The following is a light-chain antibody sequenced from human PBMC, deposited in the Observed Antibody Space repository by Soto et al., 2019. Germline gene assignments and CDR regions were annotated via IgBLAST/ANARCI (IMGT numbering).Light chain of an antibody. CDR1: QSVSSSY. Sequence: EIVLTQSPGTLSLSPGESTTLSCRASQSVSSSYLSWYQQKPGQAPRLLIYGASRRATGIPDRFRGSGSGTDFTLTISRLEPEDIAVYYCQQYGSSPLTFGQGTRWIS. J-gene: IGKJ1*01. V-gene: IGKV3-20*01. CDR2: GAS. CDR3: QQYGSSPLT.